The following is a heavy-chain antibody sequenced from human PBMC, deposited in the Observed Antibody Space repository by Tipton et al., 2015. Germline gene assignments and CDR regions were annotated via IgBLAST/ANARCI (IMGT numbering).Heavy chain of an antibody. J-gene: IGHJ4*02. CDR1: GFIFSSYP. CDR2: ISSSSTYI. D-gene: IGHD3-22*01. Sequence: SLRLSCAASGFIFSSYPMNWVRQAPGKGLEWVSSISSSSTYIYYADSVKGRFTISRDNAKNSLYLQMNSLRAEDTAVYYCAREAWNSDSSGYDYWGQGTLVTVSS. V-gene: IGHV3-21*01. CDR3: AREAWNSDSSGYDY.